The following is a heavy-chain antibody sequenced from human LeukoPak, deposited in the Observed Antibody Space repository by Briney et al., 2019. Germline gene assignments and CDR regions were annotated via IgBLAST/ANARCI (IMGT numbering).Heavy chain of an antibody. Sequence: ASVKVSCKASGGTFSSYAISWVRQAPGQGLEWMGRIIPILGIANYAQKFQGRVTITADKSTSTAYTELSSPRSEDTAVYYCARDLLVRGPYGMDVWGQGTTVTVSS. CDR3: ARDLLVRGPYGMDV. CDR2: IIPILGIA. V-gene: IGHV1-69*04. CDR1: GGTFSSYA. J-gene: IGHJ6*02. D-gene: IGHD2-21*01.